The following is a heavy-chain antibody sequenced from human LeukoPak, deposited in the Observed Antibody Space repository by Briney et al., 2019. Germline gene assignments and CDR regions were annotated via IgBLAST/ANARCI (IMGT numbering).Heavy chain of an antibody. D-gene: IGHD3-22*01. J-gene: IGHJ4*02. CDR3: AKGRFVVVFSTAFDY. V-gene: IGHV3-23*01. CDR1: GFTLSSYA. CDR2: ISGSGGST. Sequence: GRSLRLSCAASGFTLSSYAMSWVRRAPGKGLESGSAISGSGGSTYYADSVKGRFTFSRDNSKNTLYPLMISLGAEDTAVYYCAKGRFVVVFSTAFDYWGQGSLVTVSS.